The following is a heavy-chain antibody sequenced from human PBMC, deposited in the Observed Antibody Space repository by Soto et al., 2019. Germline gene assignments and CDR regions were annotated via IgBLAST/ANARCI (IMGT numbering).Heavy chain of an antibody. Sequence: QMQLVESGGGVVQPGGSLRLSCAASGLTFSSYGMHWVRQAPGKGLEWAAVIWRDGSDNYYADSVKGRFTISRDNSKNTLYLQMNSLKVEDTAVYYCAADRRGVNYGMEVWWQGTTVTVSS. J-gene: IGHJ6*01. V-gene: IGHV3-33*01. CDR1: GLTFSSYG. D-gene: IGHD3-10*01. CDR2: IWRDGSDN. CDR3: AADRRGVNYGMEV.